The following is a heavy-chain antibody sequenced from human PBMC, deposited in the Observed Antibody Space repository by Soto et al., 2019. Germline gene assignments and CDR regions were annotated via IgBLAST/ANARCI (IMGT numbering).Heavy chain of an antibody. D-gene: IGHD3-10*01. CDR2: IYHTGDT. CDR3: VRQRIGDLHGLVDV. CDR1: SGPSRSHN. J-gene: IGHJ6*02. V-gene: IGHV4-59*08. Sequence: QVQLQQSGPGLVKPSETLSLTCTVSSGPSRSHNWGWIRQPPGGGLEWIGYIYHTGDTSYNPSLSTRVTIPADTSTKHISLTLRPVPAADTAVYYCVRQRIGDLHGLVDVWGQGTRVSVSS.